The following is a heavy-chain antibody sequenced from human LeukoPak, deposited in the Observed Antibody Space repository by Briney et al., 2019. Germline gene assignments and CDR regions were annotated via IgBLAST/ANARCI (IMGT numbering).Heavy chain of an antibody. D-gene: IGHD1-26*01. CDR1: GFTFGDYI. J-gene: IGHJ6*02. CDR2: IRGKAYGGTT. CDR3: TRDGSGMHYGMDV. V-gene: IGHV3-49*04. Sequence: GGSLRLSCTASGFTFGDYIMSWVRQAPGEGLEWVGFIRGKAYGGTTEYAASVKGRFTISRDDSKSIAYLQVNSLKTEDTAVYYCTRDGSGMHYGMDVWGQGTTVTVSS.